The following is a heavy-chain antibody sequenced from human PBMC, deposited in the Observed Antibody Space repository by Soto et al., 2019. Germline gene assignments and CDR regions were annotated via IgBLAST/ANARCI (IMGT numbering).Heavy chain of an antibody. V-gene: IGHV3-53*04. Sequence: GGSLRLSCAASGFTVSSNYMSWVRQAPGKGLEWVSVIYSGGSTYYAEYGKGRFTISRHNSKNTQYLQMTSLRTEDTAVYYCVREMADSSLGSPSYYYYMDVWGKGTTVTVSS. CDR2: IYSGGST. D-gene: IGHD3-16*01. CDR1: GFTVSSNY. CDR3: VREMADSSLGSPSYYYYMDV. J-gene: IGHJ6*03.